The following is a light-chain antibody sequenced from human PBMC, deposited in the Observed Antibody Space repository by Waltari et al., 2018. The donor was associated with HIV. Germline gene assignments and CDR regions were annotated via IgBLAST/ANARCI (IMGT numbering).Light chain of an antibody. CDR1: QSLVYSDGNSY. V-gene: IGKV2-30*01. CDR3: GQTSGWPYT. CDR2: MAS. Sequence: DVVLTPSPPYLPAGLGEPASISFVSSQSLVYSDGNSYLSWYQQRPGHPPRRLIYMASKRDSGVPDRFSGSGSGTAFTLVISRVEAEDVGLYFCGQTSGWPYTFGQGTRLDVK. J-gene: IGKJ2*01.